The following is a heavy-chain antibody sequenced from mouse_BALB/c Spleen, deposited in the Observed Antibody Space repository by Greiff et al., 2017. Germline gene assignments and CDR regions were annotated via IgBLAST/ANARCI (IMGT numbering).Heavy chain of an antibody. J-gene: IGHJ4*01. CDR1: GFTFSSYT. CDR2: ISSGGSYT. Sequence: EVKVVESGGGLVKPGGSLKLSCAASGFTFSSYTMSWVRQTPEKRLEWVATISSGGSYTYYPDSVKGRFTISRDNAKNTLYLQMSSLKSEDTAMYYCTRDERGYYYGSSYAMDYWGQGTSVTVSS. D-gene: IGHD1-1*01. V-gene: IGHV5-6-4*01. CDR3: TRDERGYYYGSSYAMDY.